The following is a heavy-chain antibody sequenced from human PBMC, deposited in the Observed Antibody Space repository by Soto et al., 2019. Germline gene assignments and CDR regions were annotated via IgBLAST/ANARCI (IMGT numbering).Heavy chain of an antibody. CDR1: GFILSDCA. Sequence: EVQLVESGGGLVQPGGSLRLSCATSGFILSDCAMNWVRQAPGKGLEWVSYISSSSSVIDYADSVKGRFTVSRDNARNSLYLQMNSLRAEDTAVYYCARDISWGSKWYYYMDVWGKGTTVTVSS. D-gene: IGHD3-16*01. CDR2: ISSSSSVI. V-gene: IGHV3-48*01. CDR3: ARDISWGSKWYYYMDV. J-gene: IGHJ6*03.